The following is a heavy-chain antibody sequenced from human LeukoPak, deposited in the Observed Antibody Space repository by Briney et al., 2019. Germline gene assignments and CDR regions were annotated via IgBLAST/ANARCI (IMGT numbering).Heavy chain of an antibody. D-gene: IGHD3-22*01. J-gene: IGHJ5*02. V-gene: IGHV4-30-4*01. Sequence: SETLSLTCTVSGGSISSGDYYWSWIRQPPGKGLEWIAYMYYSGSTHYNPSLKSRVTMSADTSKNQLSLKLSSVTAADTAVYYCARPYYYDSRIDPWGQGILVTVSS. CDR3: ARPYYYDSRIDP. CDR1: GGSISSGDYY. CDR2: MYYSGST.